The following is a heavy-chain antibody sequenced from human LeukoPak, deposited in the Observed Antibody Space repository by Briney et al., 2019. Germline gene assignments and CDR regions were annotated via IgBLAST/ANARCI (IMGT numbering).Heavy chain of an antibody. D-gene: IGHD3-10*01. Sequence: PSETLSLTCTVSGGSISSYYWTWIRQPAGRGLEWIGRTHTSGSTNYNPSLKSRVTMSVDTSKNRFSLTLSSVTAADTAVYYCARDTYYYGSGTYYFNYWGQGTLVTVSS. CDR1: GGSISSYY. CDR2: THTSGST. J-gene: IGHJ4*02. V-gene: IGHV4-4*07. CDR3: ARDTYYYGSGTYYFNY.